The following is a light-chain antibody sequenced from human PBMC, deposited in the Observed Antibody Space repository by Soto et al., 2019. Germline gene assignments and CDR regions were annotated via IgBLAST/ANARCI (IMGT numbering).Light chain of an antibody. CDR3: QQYSSTFWT. CDR1: QSISSSY. Sequence: EIVLTQSPGTLSLSPGERATLSCRASQSISSSYLAWNQQKPGQAPRLLVYGASSRATGIPDRFSGSGFGTDFTFTISRLEPEDFALYYCQQYSSTFWTFGQGTKVDIK. J-gene: IGKJ1*01. CDR2: GAS. V-gene: IGKV3-20*01.